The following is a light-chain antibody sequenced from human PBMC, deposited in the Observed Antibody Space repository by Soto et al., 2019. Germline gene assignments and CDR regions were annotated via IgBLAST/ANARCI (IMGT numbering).Light chain of an antibody. Sequence: QSVLTQPASVSGSPGQSITISCTGTSSDIGSYNYVAWYQQFPGKTPKLIIYEVRNRPSGVSFRFSGSKSGNTASLTISGVQPEDGADYFCTSYTNFKTVVFGGGTKFTVL. CDR1: SSDIGSYNY. V-gene: IGLV2-14*01. CDR2: EVR. CDR3: TSYTNFKTVV. J-gene: IGLJ2*01.